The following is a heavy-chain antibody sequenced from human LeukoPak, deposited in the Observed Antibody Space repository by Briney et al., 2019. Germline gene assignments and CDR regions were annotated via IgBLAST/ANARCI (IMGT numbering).Heavy chain of an antibody. D-gene: IGHD1-26*01. Sequence: GGSLRLSCAASGFTFSSYSMTWVRQAPGKGLEWVPSFTSGSRSIYYADSVKGRFTISRDNAKSSLYLQMNSLRAEDTAVYSCAREGVVGGTYYLDYWGQGTLVTVSS. CDR1: GFTFSSYS. CDR2: FTSGSRSI. J-gene: IGHJ4*02. V-gene: IGHV3-21*01. CDR3: AREGVVGGTYYLDY.